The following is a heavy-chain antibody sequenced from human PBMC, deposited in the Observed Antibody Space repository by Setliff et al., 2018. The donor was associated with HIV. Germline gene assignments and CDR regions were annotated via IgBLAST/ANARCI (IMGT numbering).Heavy chain of an antibody. J-gene: IGHJ3*02. V-gene: IGHV3-9*01. CDR2: ISWNSGSI. Sequence: LSLTCAVSGYSISSGYYWGWIRQPPGKGLEWVSGISWNSGSIGYADSVKGRFTISRDNAKNSLYLQMNSLRAEDTALYYCSLGYCSGGSCYSDPEVAFDIWGQGTMVTVSS. CDR3: SLGYCSGGSCYSDPEVAFDI. CDR1: GYSISSGYY. D-gene: IGHD2-15*01.